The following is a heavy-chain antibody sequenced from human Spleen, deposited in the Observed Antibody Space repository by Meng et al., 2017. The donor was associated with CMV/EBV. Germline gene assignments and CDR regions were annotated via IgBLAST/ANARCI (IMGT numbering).Heavy chain of an antibody. CDR3: ARGSRYAGPRFDP. J-gene: IGHJ5*02. CDR1: GGSFIGYY. D-gene: IGHD3-9*01. V-gene: IGHV4-34*01. CDR2: INHSGST. Sequence: CAIYGGSFIGYYWSWIRQPPGKGLEWIGEINHSGSTNYNPSLKSRVTISVDTSKNQFSLKLSSVTAADTAVYYCARGSRYAGPRFDPWGQGTLVTVSS.